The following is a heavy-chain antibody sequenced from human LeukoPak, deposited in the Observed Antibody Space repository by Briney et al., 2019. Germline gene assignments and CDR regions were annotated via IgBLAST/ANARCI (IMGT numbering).Heavy chain of an antibody. CDR3: ARGVVEMATDVAFDI. J-gene: IGHJ3*02. D-gene: IGHD5-24*01. CDR2: IIPIFGTA. Sequence: GASVKVSCKASGGTFSSYAISWVRQAPGQGLEWMGGIIPIFGTANYAQKFQGRVTITADESTSTAYMELSSLRSEDTAVYYCARGVVEMATDVAFDIWGQGTMVTVSS. CDR1: GGTFSSYA. V-gene: IGHV1-69*13.